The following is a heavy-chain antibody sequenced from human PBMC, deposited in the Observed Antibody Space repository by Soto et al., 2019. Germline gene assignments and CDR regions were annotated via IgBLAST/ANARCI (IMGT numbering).Heavy chain of an antibody. Sequence: QLQLQESGPGLVKPSETLSLTCTVSGGSISSSSYYWGWIRQPPGKGLEWIGSIYYSGSTYYNPYLKSRVTISVDTSKNQFSLKLSSVTAADTAVYYCARHLPTMVRGVIINSGAFDIWGQGTMVTVSS. J-gene: IGHJ3*02. D-gene: IGHD3-10*01. V-gene: IGHV4-39*01. CDR3: ARHLPTMVRGVIINSGAFDI. CDR2: IYYSGST. CDR1: GGSISSSSYY.